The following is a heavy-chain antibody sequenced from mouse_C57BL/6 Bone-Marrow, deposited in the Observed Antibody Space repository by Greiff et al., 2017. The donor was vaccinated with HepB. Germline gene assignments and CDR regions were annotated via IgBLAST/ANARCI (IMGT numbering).Heavy chain of an antibody. V-gene: IGHV1-80*01. Sequence: VHLVESGAELVKPGASVKISCKASGYAFSSYWMNWVKQRPGKGLEWIGQIYPGDGDTNYNGKFKGKATLTADKSSSTAYMQLSSLTSEDSAVYFCAREDYGIMDYWGQGTSVTVSS. CDR3: AREDYGIMDY. J-gene: IGHJ4*01. CDR1: GYAFSSYW. CDR2: IYPGDGDT. D-gene: IGHD1-1*01.